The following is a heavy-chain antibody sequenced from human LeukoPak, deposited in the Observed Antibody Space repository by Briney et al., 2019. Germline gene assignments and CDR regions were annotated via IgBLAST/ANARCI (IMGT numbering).Heavy chain of an antibody. CDR3: SRGLDSRKLGY. CDR1: GASFNSDDQY. D-gene: IGHD3-22*01. Sequence: PSETLSLTCTVSGASFNSDDQYWNWIRRSPGKGLEWIGSIHPSGMLYNNPSLESRVTMSRDTSKNQFSLNLNSVTAADTAVYFRSRGLDSRKLGYWGQGILVTVSS. CDR2: IHPSGML. V-gene: IGHV4-31*03. J-gene: IGHJ4*02.